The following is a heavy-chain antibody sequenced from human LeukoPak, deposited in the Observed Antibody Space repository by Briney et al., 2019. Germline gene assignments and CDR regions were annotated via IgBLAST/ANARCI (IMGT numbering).Heavy chain of an antibody. Sequence: PGGSLRLSCAASGFTFSSYAMSWVRQAPGKGLEWVSAISGGGGSTYYADSVKGRFTISRDNSKNTLYLQMNSLSAEDTAVYYCAKLMVRGFIISTTAFDYWGQGTLVTVSS. CDR2: ISGGGGST. V-gene: IGHV3-23*01. J-gene: IGHJ4*02. CDR3: AKLMVRGFIISTTAFDY. D-gene: IGHD3-10*01. CDR1: GFTFSSYA.